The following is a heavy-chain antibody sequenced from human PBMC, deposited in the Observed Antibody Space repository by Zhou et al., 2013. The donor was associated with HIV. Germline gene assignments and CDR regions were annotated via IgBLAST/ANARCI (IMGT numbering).Heavy chain of an antibody. CDR3: ARGVTSSWSRSSKKNVFYYHMAV. D-gene: IGHD6-13*01. J-gene: IGHJ6*03. Sequence: QVQLVQSGAEVKTPGSSVKVSCEVSGGTFSTYSLSWVRQVPGQGPEWMGGIIPLSGTAHYAQKFQGRVTITTDESMGAVYMQLGSLRSDDTAVYYCARGVTSSWSRSSKKNVFYYHMAVWGKGTSVSVSS. CDR1: GGTFSTYS. V-gene: IGHV1-69*05. CDR2: IIPLSGTA.